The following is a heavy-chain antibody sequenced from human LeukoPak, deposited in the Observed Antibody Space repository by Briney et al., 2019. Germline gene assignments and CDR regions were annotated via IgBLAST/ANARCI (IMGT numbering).Heavy chain of an antibody. Sequence: SETLSLTCAVSGYSISSGYYWSWIRQPPGKGLEWIGYIYYSGSTYYNPSLKSRVTISVDTSKNQFSLKLSSVTAADTAVYYCARAVGDFWSGYSAFDIWGQGTMVTVSS. CDR1: GYSISSGYY. J-gene: IGHJ3*02. V-gene: IGHV4-30-4*08. CDR3: ARAVGDFWSGYSAFDI. D-gene: IGHD3-3*01. CDR2: IYYSGST.